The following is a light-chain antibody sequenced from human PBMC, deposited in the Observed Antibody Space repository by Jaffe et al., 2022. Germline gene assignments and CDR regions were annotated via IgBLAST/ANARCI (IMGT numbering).Light chain of an antibody. CDR2: QVS. J-gene: IGKJ2*01. CDR3: GQGSHWRT. CDR1: QSLVYRDGNTY. V-gene: IGKV2-30*01. Sequence: DAVMSQSPLSLPVTLGQPASISCRSSQSLVYRDGNTYLNWYQQRPGQSPRRLIYQVSNRDSGVPDRFSGSGSGTDFTLKISRVEAEDVGVYYCGQGSHWRTFGQGTKLEI.